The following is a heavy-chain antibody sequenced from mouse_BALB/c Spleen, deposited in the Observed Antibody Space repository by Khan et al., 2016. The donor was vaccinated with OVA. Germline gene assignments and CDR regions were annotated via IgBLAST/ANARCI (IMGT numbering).Heavy chain of an antibody. D-gene: IGHD1-1*01. Sequence: EVELVESGPGLVKPSQSLSLTCTVTGYSITSDYAWNWIRQFPGNKLEWMGYISSSGNTKYNPSLQSRISITRDTSENQFFLQLNSVTIEDTATYYCARIYGGDFDYWGQGTTLTVSS. CDR3: ARIYGGDFDY. V-gene: IGHV3-2*02. J-gene: IGHJ2*01. CDR1: GYSITSDYA. CDR2: ISSSGNT.